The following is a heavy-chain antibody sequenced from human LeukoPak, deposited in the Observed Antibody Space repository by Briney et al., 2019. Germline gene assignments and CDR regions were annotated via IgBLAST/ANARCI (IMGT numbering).Heavy chain of an antibody. J-gene: IGHJ6*02. CDR2: ISSDGSNK. V-gene: IGHV3-30-3*01. D-gene: IGHD5-12*01. CDR1: GFTFSTYA. CDR3: ARMGYSGSGYYYYGMDV. Sequence: GGSLRLSCAASGFTFSTYAMHWVRQAPGKGLEWVAIISSDGSNKYYADSVKGRFTISRDNSKNTMYLQMNRLRAEDTAVYYCARMGYSGSGYYYYGMDVWGQGTTVSVSS.